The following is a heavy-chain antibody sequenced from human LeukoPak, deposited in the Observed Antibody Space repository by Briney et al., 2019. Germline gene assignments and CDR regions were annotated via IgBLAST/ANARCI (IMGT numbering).Heavy chain of an antibody. V-gene: IGHV4-59*12. CDR2: IYYSGSN. CDR3: AREVDTAMETYYYYYYMDV. CDR1: GGSISSYY. Sequence: SETLSLTCTVSGGSISSYYWSWIRQPPGKGLEWIGYIYYSGSNNYNPSLKSRVTISVDTSKNQFSLKLSSVTDADTAVYYCAREVDTAMETYYYYYYMDVWGKGTTVTVSS. J-gene: IGHJ6*03. D-gene: IGHD5-18*01.